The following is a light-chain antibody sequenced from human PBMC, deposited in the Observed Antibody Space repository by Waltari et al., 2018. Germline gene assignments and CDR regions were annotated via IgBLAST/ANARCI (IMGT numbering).Light chain of an antibody. CDR1: SSNIGSNT. J-gene: IGLJ2*01. CDR3: AAWDDSLNGVV. CDR2: SNK. Sequence: QSVLTQPPSASGTPGQRVTISCSGSSSNIGSNTVNWYQQPPGTAPKLLIYSNKQRHSGVPDRFSASRFGTSASLAISGLQSEDEADYYCAAWDDSLNGVVFGGGTKLTVL. V-gene: IGLV1-44*01.